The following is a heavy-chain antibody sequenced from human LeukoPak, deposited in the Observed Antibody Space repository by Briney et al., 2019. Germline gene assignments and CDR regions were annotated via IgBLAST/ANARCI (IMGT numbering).Heavy chain of an antibody. V-gene: IGHV3-21*01. CDR1: GFTFSSYS. Sequence: PGGSLRLSCEASGFTFSSYSMNWVRQAPGKGLEWVSSISSSSSYIYYADSVKGRFTISRDNAKNSLYLQMNSLRAEDTAVYYCARVVPAAIPRYYYGMDVWGQGTTVTVSS. CDR3: ARVVPAAIPRYYYGMDV. CDR2: ISSSSSYI. J-gene: IGHJ6*02. D-gene: IGHD2-2*02.